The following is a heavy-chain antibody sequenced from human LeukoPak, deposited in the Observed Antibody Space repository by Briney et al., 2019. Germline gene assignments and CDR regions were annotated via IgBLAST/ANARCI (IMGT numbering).Heavy chain of an antibody. D-gene: IGHD6-19*01. CDR1: GYTLTELS. J-gene: IGHJ6*03. CDR3: ATKATGLAVAGTLDLGRRVTPHYYYYYYMDV. V-gene: IGHV1-24*01. CDR2: FDPEDGET. Sequence: ASVKVSCKVSGYTLTELSMHWVRQAPGKGLEWMGGFDPEDGETIYAQKFQGRVTMTEDTSTDTAYMELSSLRSEDTAVYYCATKATGLAVAGTLDLGRRVTPHYYYYYYMDVWGKGTTVTISS.